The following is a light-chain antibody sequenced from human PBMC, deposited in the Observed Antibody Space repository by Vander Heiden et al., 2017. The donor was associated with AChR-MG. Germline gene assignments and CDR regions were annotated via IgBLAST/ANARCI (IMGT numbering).Light chain of an antibody. Sequence: EIVLTQSPATLSLSPGERATLSCRASQGVSSYLAWYQQKPGQAPRLLIYDASNGATGIPARSSGSGSGTDFTLTISILEPEDFAVYYCQQRSNWPWVTFGPGTKVDIK. V-gene: IGKV3-11*01. J-gene: IGKJ3*01. CDR2: DAS. CDR1: QGVSSY. CDR3: QQRSNWPWVT.